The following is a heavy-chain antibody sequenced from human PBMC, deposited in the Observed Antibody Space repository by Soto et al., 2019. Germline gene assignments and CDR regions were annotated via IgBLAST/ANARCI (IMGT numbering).Heavy chain of an antibody. CDR1: GGSISRGAYF. CDR3: ARGGPVSVSPAWQLLGYFDY. V-gene: IGHV4-31*03. Sequence: QVHLQESGPGQVRPSQTLSLSCSVSGGSISRGAYFWTWIRQFPGKGLEWIGYISYTGATYSNPSLKSRVTILADTSKNHFSLKLNSVTSADTAVYYCARGGPVSVSPAWQLLGYFDYWGQGTLVTVSS. J-gene: IGHJ4*02. CDR2: ISYTGAT. D-gene: IGHD2-15*01.